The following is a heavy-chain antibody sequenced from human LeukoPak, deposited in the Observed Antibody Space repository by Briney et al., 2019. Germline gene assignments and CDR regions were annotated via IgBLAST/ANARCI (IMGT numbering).Heavy chain of an antibody. D-gene: IGHD2-15*01. V-gene: IGHV5-51*01. J-gene: IGHJ4*02. CDR1: GYSFSSYW. CDR2: IYPADSDT. CDR3: ASGSYSWYFDN. Sequence: GESLKISCKGSGYSFSSYWIGWVRQMPGKGLEWTGMIYPADSDTRYSPSFQGQVTISADKSINTAYLQWSSLKASDTAMYYCASGSYSWYFDNWGQGSLVTVSA.